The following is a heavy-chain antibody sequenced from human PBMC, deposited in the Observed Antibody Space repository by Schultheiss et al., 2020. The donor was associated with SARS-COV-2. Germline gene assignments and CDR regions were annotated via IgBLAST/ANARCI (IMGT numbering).Heavy chain of an antibody. CDR2: IYYSGST. CDR1: GGSISSGDYY. CDR3: ASQNWPYYGMDV. J-gene: IGHJ6*02. Sequence: SQTLSLTCTVSGGSISSGDYYWSWIRQPPGKGLEWIGYIYYSGSTNYNPSLKSRVTISVDTSKNQFSLKLSSVTAADTAVYYCASQNWPYYGMDVWGQGTTVTVSS. V-gene: IGHV4-30-4*01. D-gene: IGHD1-1*01.